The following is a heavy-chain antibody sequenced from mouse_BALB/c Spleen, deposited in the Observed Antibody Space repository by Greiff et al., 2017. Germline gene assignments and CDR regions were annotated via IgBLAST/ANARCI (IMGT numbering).Heavy chain of an antibody. CDR1: GYTFTDYW. CDR2: IDTSDSYT. D-gene: IGHD3-3*01. J-gene: IGHJ2*01. CDR3: TRGDVYFDY. V-gene: IGHV1S127*01. Sequence: VQLQQPGAELVMPGASVKMSCKASGYTFTDYWMHWVKQRPGQGLEWIGAIDTSDSYTSYNQKFKGKAKLTAVTSASTAYMELSSLTNEDSAVYYCTRGDVYFDYWGQGTTLTVSS.